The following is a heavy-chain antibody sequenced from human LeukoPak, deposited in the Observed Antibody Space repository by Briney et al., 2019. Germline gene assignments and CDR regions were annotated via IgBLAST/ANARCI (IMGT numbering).Heavy chain of an antibody. J-gene: IGHJ4*02. CDR1: GYTFTGYY. V-gene: IGHV1-2*02. CDR3: ARGEVDTDYYDSSGYYWDY. D-gene: IGHD3-22*01. CDR2: INPNSGGT. Sequence: ASVKVSCKASGYTFTGYYMHWVRQAPGQGLEWMGWINPNSGGTNYAQKFQGRVTMTRDTSISTAYMELSRLRSDDTAVYYCARGEVDTDYYDSSGYYWDYWGQGTLVTVS.